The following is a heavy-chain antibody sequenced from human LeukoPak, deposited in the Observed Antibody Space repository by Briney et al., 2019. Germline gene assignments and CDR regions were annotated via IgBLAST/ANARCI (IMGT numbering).Heavy chain of an antibody. D-gene: IGHD1-26*01. J-gene: IGHJ4*02. V-gene: IGHV1-69*05. CDR3: ARGRGGDGGVGATAN. Sequence: GASVKVSCKASGYTFTSYDINWVRQATGQGLEWMGGIIPIFGIANYAQKFQGRVTITTDESTSTAYMELSSLRSEDTAVYYCARGRGGDGGVGATANWGQGTLVTVSS. CDR1: GYTFTSYD. CDR2: IIPIFGIA.